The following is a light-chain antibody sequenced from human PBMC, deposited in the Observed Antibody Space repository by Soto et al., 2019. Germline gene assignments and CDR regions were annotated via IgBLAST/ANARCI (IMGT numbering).Light chain of an antibody. V-gene: IGKV3D-15*01. CDR2: DAS. CDR1: QSVSSS. CDR3: QQYSKWPPVYT. Sequence: EIVMTQSPDILSVSPVERATLSCRASQSVSSSLPWYQQKPGQAPRLLIYDASTRATGIPARFSGSGSGTEFTLTISSLQSEDFALYYCQQYSKWPPVYTFGQGTKLEIK. J-gene: IGKJ2*01.